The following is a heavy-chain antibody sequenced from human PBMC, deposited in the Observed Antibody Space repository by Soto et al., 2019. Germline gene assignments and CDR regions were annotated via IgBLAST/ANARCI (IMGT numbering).Heavy chain of an antibody. J-gene: IGHJ4*02. CDR3: TRSYGYTFGGSLDN. Sequence: QVQLVQSGPEVKKPGSSVKVSCKASGDTFNSYVITWVRQAPGQGLEWLGGIITAFGTTSYAQNFQDRLTINADEAATTDHMELSSLTSDDTAMYYCTRSYGYTFGGSLDNWGQGTLVTVSS. CDR1: GDTFNSYV. D-gene: IGHD5-18*01. CDR2: IITAFGTT. V-gene: IGHV1-69*01.